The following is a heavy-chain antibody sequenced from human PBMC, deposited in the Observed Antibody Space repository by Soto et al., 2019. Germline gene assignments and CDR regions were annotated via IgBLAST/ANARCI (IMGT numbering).Heavy chain of an antibody. CDR1: GFTFSGSD. Sequence: EVQLVESGGGLVQPGGSLKLSCAASGFTFSGSDMHWVRQASGKGLEWVGRIRSKANSYATAYAASVKGRFTISRDDSKNTAYLQMNSLKTEDTAVYYCVEVAAPGWGQGTLVTVSS. CDR3: VEVAAPG. CDR2: IRSKANSYAT. J-gene: IGHJ4*02. V-gene: IGHV3-73*02. D-gene: IGHD2-15*01.